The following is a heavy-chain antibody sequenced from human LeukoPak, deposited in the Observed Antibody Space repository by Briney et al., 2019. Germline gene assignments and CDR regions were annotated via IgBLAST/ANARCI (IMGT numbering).Heavy chain of an antibody. CDR1: GGSISSYY. CDR2: IYYSGST. J-gene: IGHJ5*02. D-gene: IGHD4-17*01. Sequence: SETLSLTCTVSGGSISSYYWSWIRQPPGKGLEWIGHIYYSGSTNYNPSLKSRVTISVDTSKNQFSLKLSSVTAADTAVYYCARRKRTVTSNWFDPWGQGTLVTVSS. V-gene: IGHV4-59*01. CDR3: ARRKRTVTSNWFDP.